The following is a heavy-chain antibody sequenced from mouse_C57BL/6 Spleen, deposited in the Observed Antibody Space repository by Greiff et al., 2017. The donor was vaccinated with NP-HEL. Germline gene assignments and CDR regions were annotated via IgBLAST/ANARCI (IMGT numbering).Heavy chain of an antibody. CDR3: ARDYYALYYFDY. V-gene: IGHV1-42*01. D-gene: IGHD2-1*01. J-gene: IGHJ2*01. CDR2: INPSTGGT. CDR1: GYSFTGYY. Sequence: EVQLQQSGPELVKPGASVKISCKASGYSFTGYYMNWVKQSPEKSLEWIGEINPSTGGTTYNQKFKAKATLTVDKSSSTAYMQLKSLTSEDSAVYYCARDYYALYYFDYWGQGTTLTVSS.